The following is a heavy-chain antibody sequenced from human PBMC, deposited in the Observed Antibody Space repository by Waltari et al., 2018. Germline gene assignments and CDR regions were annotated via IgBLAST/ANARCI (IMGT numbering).Heavy chain of an antibody. Sequence: QVQLQQWCAGLLKPSETLSLTCAVYGWSFSCYYWSWILQPPGKGLEWIGEINHSGSTNYNPSLKSRVTISVDTSKNQFSLKLSSVTAADTAVYYCAMTIFGVVRVSDYWGQGTLVTVSS. CDR3: AMTIFGVVRVSDY. CDR2: INHSGST. J-gene: IGHJ4*02. D-gene: IGHD3-3*01. CDR1: GWSFSCYY. V-gene: IGHV4-34*01.